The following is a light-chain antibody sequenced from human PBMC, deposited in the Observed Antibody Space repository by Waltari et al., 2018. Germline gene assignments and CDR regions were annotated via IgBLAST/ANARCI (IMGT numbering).Light chain of an antibody. Sequence: DIQLTQSPSTLSASVGDRVTITCRASQNINKWLAWYHQKPGKAPKLLIYVASTLQSVVQSRVSGGGSGTEFTLTISRLQPDDFATYYCQQYHTSYTFGQGTKLEIK. CDR2: VAS. CDR1: QNINKW. CDR3: QQYHTSYT. V-gene: IGKV1-5*03. J-gene: IGKJ2*01.